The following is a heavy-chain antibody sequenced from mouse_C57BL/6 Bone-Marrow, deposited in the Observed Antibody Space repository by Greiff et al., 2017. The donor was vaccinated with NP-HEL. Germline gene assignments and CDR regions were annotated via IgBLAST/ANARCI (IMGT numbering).Heavy chain of an antibody. CDR2: ISYRGSN. V-gene: IGHV3-8*01. J-gene: IGHJ3*01. Sequence: EVKLLESGPGLAQPSQTLSLTCSVTGYSITSDYWNLIRKFQGNKLEYMGYISYRGSNYYTPSLKSRIPITRDTSKNQYYQQLNSVTTEDTATYYGARTYYDYVAWFAYWGQGTLVTVSA. D-gene: IGHD2-4*01. CDR3: ARTYYDYVAWFAY. CDR1: GYSITSDY.